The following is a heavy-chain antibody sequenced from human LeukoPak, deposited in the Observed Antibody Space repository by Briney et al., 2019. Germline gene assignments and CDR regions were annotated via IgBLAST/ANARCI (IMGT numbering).Heavy chain of an antibody. CDR1: GGSISSYY. D-gene: IGHD3-10*01. V-gene: IGHV4-59*13. J-gene: IGHJ6*03. CDR3: ARGSGSYYNYYYYYYMDV. CDR2: IYYSGST. Sequence: SETLSLTGTVSGGSISSYYWSWIRQPPGKGLEWIGYIYYSGSTNYNPSLKSRVTISVDTSKNQFSLKLSSVTAADTAVYYCARGSGSYYNYYYYYYMDVWGKGTTVTISS.